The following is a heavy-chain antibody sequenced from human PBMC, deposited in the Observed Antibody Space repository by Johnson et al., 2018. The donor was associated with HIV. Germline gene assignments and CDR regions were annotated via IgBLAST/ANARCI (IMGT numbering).Heavy chain of an antibody. D-gene: IGHD2-15*01. Sequence: VQLVESGGGLVQPGGSLRLSCAASGFTFSSYWMSWVRQAPGKGLEWVANIKQEGSEKNYVDSVKGRFTISRDNAKNSMYLQMNSLRGEDTAVYYCARVWVVEVARGAFDIWGQGTMVTVSS. CDR3: ARVWVVEVARGAFDI. V-gene: IGHV3-7*02. J-gene: IGHJ3*02. CDR1: GFTFSSYW. CDR2: IKQEGSEK.